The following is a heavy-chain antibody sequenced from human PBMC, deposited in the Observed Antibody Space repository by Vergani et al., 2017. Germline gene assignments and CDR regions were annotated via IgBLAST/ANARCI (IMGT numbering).Heavy chain of an antibody. Sequence: QVQLQNSGPGLVKPSDTLTLTCDVSDSSIMTNPYWSWFRQSPGKGLEWIGCIHHSGDTHYNSSLRSRVSISIVSSSKFSLSLTSVTAADTAIYYCARHRGSGGFFPSSYFYGMDVWGHGTTVTVSS. D-gene: IGHD3-10*01. CDR1: DSSIMTNPY. J-gene: IGHJ6*02. V-gene: IGHV4-38-2*01. CDR3: ARHRGSGGFFPSSYFYGMDV. CDR2: IHHSGDT.